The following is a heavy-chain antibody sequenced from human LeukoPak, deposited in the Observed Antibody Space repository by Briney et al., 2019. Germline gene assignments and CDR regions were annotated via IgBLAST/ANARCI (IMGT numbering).Heavy chain of an antibody. J-gene: IGHJ4*02. Sequence: PSETLSLTCTVFGDTIRTSFYYWDWIRQSPGKGLEWIGGIFYSGITYYNPSLRSRVTLSVDTSKNQFSLKLSSVTAADTAVYYCARGDGGPYDYVRGIGVYYFDYWGQGTLVTVSS. D-gene: IGHD6-19*01. CDR2: IFYSGIT. CDR3: ARGDGGPYDYVRGIGVYYFDY. CDR1: GDTIRTSFYY. V-gene: IGHV4-39*07.